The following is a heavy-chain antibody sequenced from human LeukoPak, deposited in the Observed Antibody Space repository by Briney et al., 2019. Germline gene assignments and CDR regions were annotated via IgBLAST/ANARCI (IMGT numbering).Heavy chain of an antibody. CDR1: GFTFTSSA. CDR3: AADREYYDSSLNFDY. J-gene: IGHJ4*02. D-gene: IGHD3-22*01. CDR2: IVVGSGNT. V-gene: IGHV1-58*01. Sequence: SVKVSFKASGFTFTSSAVQWGRQARGQRLEWIGWIVVGSGNTNYAQKFQERVTITRDMSTSTAYMELSSLRSEDTAVYYCAADREYYDSSLNFDYWGQGTLVTVSS.